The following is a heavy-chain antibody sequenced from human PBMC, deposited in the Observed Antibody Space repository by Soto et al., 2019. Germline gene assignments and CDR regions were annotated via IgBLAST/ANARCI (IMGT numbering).Heavy chain of an antibody. CDR1: GFTISGKKY. J-gene: IGHJ3*01. CDR2: LYDLDGS. D-gene: IGHD1-1*01. V-gene: IGHV3-53*01. CDR3: ATWHEREHAYDV. Sequence: DVQLVESGGGLIQPGESLRLSCAAFGFTISGKKYVAWVRQAPGMGLEWVSALYDLDGSFYAASVKGRFTTSSDSSKTTVYLQMNDLRPDDTAVYYCATWHEREHAYDVWGQGTTVTVSS.